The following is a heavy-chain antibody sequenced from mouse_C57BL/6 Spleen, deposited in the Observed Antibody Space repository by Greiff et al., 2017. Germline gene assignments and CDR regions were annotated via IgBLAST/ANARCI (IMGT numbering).Heavy chain of an antibody. CDR2: ISDGGSYT. J-gene: IGHJ2*01. Sequence: EVKLVESGGGLVKPGGSLKLSCAASGFTFSSYAMSWVRQTPEKRLEWVATISDGGSYTYYPDNVKGRFTISRDNAKNNLYLQMSHLKSEDTAMYYCARDGNWFDYWGQGTTLTVSS. V-gene: IGHV5-4*01. CDR3: ARDGNWFDY. D-gene: IGHD2-1*01. CDR1: GFTFSSYA.